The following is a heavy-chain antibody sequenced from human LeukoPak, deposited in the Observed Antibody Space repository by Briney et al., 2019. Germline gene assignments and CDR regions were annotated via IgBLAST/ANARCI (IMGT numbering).Heavy chain of an antibody. J-gene: IGHJ4*02. D-gene: IGHD3-3*01. V-gene: IGHV1-69*01. CDR1: GGTFSSYA. CDR2: IIPIFGTA. CDR3: ARGTTRVNPYDFWSGYPRGCFDY. Sequence: SVKVSCKASGGTFSSYAISWVRQAPGQGLEWMGGIIPIFGTANYAQKFQGRVTITADESTSTAYMELSSLRSEGTAVYYCARGTTRVNPYDFWSGYPRGCFDYWGQGTLVTVSS.